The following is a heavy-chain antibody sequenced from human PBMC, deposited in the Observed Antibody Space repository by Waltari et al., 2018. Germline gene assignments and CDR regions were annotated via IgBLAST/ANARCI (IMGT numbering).Heavy chain of an antibody. D-gene: IGHD6-13*01. CDR2: IIPFFGKT. Sequence: QVQLLQSGAEVKKPGSSVKVSCKASGGSFRHYAISWVRQAPGQGLEWMGGIIPFFGKTNYAQKFQGRLTITADESTTIAYMDLSSLRFEDTAVYYCARGSYSSSWCNLKAFHIWGQGTMVTVSS. V-gene: IGHV1-69*01. CDR1: GGSFRHYA. J-gene: IGHJ3*02. CDR3: ARGSYSSSWCNLKAFHI.